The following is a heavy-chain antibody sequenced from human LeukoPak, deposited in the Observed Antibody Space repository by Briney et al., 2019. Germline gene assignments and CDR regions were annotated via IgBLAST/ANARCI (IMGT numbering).Heavy chain of an antibody. Sequence: SETLSLTCTVSGGSISSYYWSWIRQPPGKGLEGIGYIYYSGSTNHNPSVKSRVTISLDTSKNQSSLKLSSVTAADTAVYYCARVLYYYDSSGYYRYYYYFMDVGGKGTTVTISS. CDR2: IYYSGST. J-gene: IGHJ6*03. D-gene: IGHD3-22*01. CDR1: GGSISSYY. V-gene: IGHV4-59*01. CDR3: ARVLYYYDSSGYYRYYYYFMDV.